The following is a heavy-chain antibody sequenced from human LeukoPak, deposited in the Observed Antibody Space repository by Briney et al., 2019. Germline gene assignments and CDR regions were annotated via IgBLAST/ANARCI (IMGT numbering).Heavy chain of an antibody. V-gene: IGHV4-30-2*01. Sequence: PSETLSLTCTVSGGSISSGGYYWSWIRQPPGKGLEWIGYIYHSGSTYYNPSLKSRVTISVDRSKNQFSLKLSSVTAADTAVYYCARERTGYCTNGVCRAAAFDIWGQGTMVTVSS. CDR2: IYHSGST. CDR3: ARERTGYCTNGVCRAAAFDI. J-gene: IGHJ3*02. CDR1: GGSISSGGYY. D-gene: IGHD2-8*01.